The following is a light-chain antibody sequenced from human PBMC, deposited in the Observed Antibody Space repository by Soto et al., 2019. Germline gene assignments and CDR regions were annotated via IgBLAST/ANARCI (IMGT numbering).Light chain of an antibody. V-gene: IGKV1-6*01. J-gene: IGKJ1*01. CDR1: EDIRKE. CDR3: LQDHNYPRT. Sequence: AIQMTQSPSSLSASVGDRVTITCRASEDIRKELSWYQQKPGKAPNVLIYGASSSQSGVPSRFSGSGSGTDFTLTISRLQPEDFATYYCLQDHNYPRTFGQGTKVEVK. CDR2: GAS.